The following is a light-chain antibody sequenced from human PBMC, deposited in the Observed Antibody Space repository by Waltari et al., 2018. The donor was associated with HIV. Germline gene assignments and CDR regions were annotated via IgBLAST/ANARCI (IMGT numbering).Light chain of an antibody. CDR3: CADISGSALV. CDR1: SSAVVDFES. V-gene: IGLV2-14*03. CDR2: DVT. Sequence: QSALPQPASVSGSPGQSITIPCTATSSAVVDFESVSWYQHHPGKAPRLLIYDVTKRPSGVSSRFSGSKSGSTASLTISGLQTEDEADFYCCADISGSALVFGGGTKVTVL. J-gene: IGLJ3*02.